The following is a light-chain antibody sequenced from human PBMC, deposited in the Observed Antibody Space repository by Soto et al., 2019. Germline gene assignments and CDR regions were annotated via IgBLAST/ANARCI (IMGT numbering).Light chain of an antibody. CDR3: SSYTSSTLIIV. Sequence: QSVLTQPASVSGSPGQSITISCTGTSSDVGGYNYVSWYQQHPGKAPKLMIYDVSNRPSGVSNRFSGSKSGNTASLTISGLQAEDEADYYCSSYTSSTLIIVFGTGTKVTVL. CDR1: SSDVGGYNY. V-gene: IGLV2-14*01. CDR2: DVS. J-gene: IGLJ1*01.